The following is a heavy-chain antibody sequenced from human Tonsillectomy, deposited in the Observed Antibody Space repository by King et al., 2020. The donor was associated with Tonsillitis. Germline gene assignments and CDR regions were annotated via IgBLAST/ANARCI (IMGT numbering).Heavy chain of an antibody. CDR2: IYPGDSNT. CDR3: ARLPTVTTFDY. Sequence: QLVQSGAEVKEPGESLKISCEGSGYSFAGYWIGWVRQMPGKGREWMGIIYPGDSNTRYSPSFQGQVTISADKSISTAYLQGSSLKASDTAMYYCARLPTVTTFDYWGQGTLVTVSS. V-gene: IGHV5-51*01. J-gene: IGHJ4*02. CDR1: GYSFAGYW. D-gene: IGHD4-17*01.